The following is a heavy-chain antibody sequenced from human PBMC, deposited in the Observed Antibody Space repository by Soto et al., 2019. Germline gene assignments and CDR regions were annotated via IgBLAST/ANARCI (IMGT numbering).Heavy chain of an antibody. Sequence: SETLSLTCAVYGGSFSGYYWSWIRQPPGKGLEWIGEINHSGSTNYNPSLKSRVTISVDTSKNQFSLMLSSVTAADTAVYYCARGIGYCSSTRCYGEANYYYYYGMDVWGQGTTVTVSS. CDR1: GGSFSGYY. D-gene: IGHD2-2*01. V-gene: IGHV4-34*01. J-gene: IGHJ6*02. CDR2: INHSGST. CDR3: ARGIGYCSSTRCYGEANYYYYYGMDV.